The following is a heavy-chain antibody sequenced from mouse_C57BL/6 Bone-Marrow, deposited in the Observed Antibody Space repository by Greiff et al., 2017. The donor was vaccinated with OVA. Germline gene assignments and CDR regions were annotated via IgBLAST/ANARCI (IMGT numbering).Heavy chain of an antibody. CDR3: TRRGGDWYFDV. J-gene: IGHJ1*03. CDR2: ISSGGDYI. V-gene: IGHV5-9-1*02. Sequence: EVKLMESGEGLVKPGGSLKLSCAASGFTFSSYAMSWVRQTPEKRLEWVAYISSGGDYIYYADTVKGRFTISRDNARNTLYLQMSSLKSEDTAMYYCTRRGGDWYFDVWGTGTTVTVSS. CDR1: GFTFSSYA.